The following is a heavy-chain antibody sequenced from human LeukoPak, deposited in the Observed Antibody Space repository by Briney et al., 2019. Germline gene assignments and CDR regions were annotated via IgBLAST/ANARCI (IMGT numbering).Heavy chain of an antibody. CDR3: ARGGGDVPIDH. Sequence: GGSLRLSCAASGFTFSSYSMNWARQAPGKGLEWVSSISSRSYIYYADSVKGRFIISRDNAKNSLYLQMNSLRAEDTALYYCARGGGDVPIDHWGQGTLVTVSS. CDR1: GFTFSSYS. D-gene: IGHD2-21*02. CDR2: ISSRSYI. V-gene: IGHV3-21*01. J-gene: IGHJ4*02.